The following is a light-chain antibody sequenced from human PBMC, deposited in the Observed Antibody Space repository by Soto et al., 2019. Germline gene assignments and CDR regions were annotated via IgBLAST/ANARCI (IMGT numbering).Light chain of an antibody. CDR2: GAS. Sequence: EIVLTQSPGTLSLSPGERATLSCRASQSVSSTYLAWYQQKPGQAPRLLIYGASSRASGIPDRFSGGGSGTDFTLTISRLDPEDFAVYYCQQYGRSSLTFGPGTKVDIK. CDR1: QSVSSTY. J-gene: IGKJ3*01. CDR3: QQYGRSSLT. V-gene: IGKV3-20*01.